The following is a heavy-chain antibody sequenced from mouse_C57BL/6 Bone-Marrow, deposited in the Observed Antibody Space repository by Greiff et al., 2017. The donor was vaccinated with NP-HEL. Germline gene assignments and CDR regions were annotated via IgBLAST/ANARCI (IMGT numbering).Heavy chain of an antibody. Sequence: EGKEGEVGGDLVKPGGSLKLSCAASGFTFSSYGMSWVRQTPDKRLEWVATISSGGSYTYYPDSVKGRFTISRDNAKNTLYLQMSSLKSEDTAMYYCARQKFITTVVRRGYYFDYWGQGTTLTVSS. CDR1: GFTFSSYG. CDR2: ISSGGSYT. J-gene: IGHJ2*01. CDR3: ARQKFITTVVRRGYYFDY. D-gene: IGHD1-1*01. V-gene: IGHV5-6*01.